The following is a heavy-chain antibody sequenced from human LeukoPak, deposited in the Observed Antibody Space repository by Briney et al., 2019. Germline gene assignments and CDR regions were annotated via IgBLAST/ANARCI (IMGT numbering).Heavy chain of an antibody. Sequence: GGSLRLSCAASGFTFSSYWMHWVRQAPGKGLVWVSRINSDGSSTSYADSVKGRFTISRDNSKNTLYLQMNSLRAEDTAVYYCAKVVSYYDILTGYLPVDYWGQGTLVTVSS. D-gene: IGHD3-9*01. J-gene: IGHJ4*02. V-gene: IGHV3-74*01. CDR3: AKVVSYYDILTGYLPVDY. CDR2: INSDGSST. CDR1: GFTFSSYW.